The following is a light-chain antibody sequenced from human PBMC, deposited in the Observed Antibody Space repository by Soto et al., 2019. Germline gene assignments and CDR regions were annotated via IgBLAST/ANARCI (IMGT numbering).Light chain of an antibody. V-gene: IGKV3D-15*01. J-gene: IGKJ4*01. CDR1: QSVSYN. CDR3: HQYNNWPLT. Sequence: ETVMTQSPATLSVSPGDRATLSCSASQSVSYNLAWYQQKPGQAPRLLIYDASTRATGIPARFSGSASGTEFTLTNSSLLSEAFAVYYCHQYNNWPLTFGGGTKVEMK. CDR2: DAS.